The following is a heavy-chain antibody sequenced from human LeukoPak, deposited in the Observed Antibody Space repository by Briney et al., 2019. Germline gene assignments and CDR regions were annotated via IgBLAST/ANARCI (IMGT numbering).Heavy chain of an antibody. CDR1: GVTFSSYG. J-gene: IGHJ4*02. D-gene: IGHD2/OR15-2a*01. V-gene: IGHV3-30*18. CDR3: AKDWDVMQVGPGYFDY. Sequence: GTSLRLSCVASGVTFSSYGMHWVRQAPGKGLEWVAAISSDGSKTHYVDSVKGRFTISRDNSKNTLYLQMNSLRGDDTALYYCAKDWDVMQVGPGYFDYWGQGTLVTVSS. CDR2: ISSDGSKT.